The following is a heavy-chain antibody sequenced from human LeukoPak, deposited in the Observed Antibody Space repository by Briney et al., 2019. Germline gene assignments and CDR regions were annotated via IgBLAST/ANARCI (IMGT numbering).Heavy chain of an antibody. CDR1: GTFISSLY. Sequence: PSETLSLACSVSGTFISSLYWSWNRQPPGKGLVWIGYIYYPGSTNYNPSLKSPVTIFVDTSKTQFSLRLSSVTAADTAVYYCARHRAYSSSSPFDYWGQGTLVTVSS. CDR2: IYYPGST. D-gene: IGHD6-6*01. CDR3: ARHRAYSSSSPFDY. V-gene: IGHV4-59*08. J-gene: IGHJ4*02.